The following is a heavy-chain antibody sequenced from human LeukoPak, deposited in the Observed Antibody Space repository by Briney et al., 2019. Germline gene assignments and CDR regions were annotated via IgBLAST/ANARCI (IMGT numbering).Heavy chain of an antibody. D-gene: IGHD1-1*01. CDR2: VAYDGSSK. Sequence: PGGSLRLSCAASGFAFSDYALHWVRQAPGKGLEWVAFVAYDGSSKYYRDSVKGRFIISRDYSRNILYLKMNSLRGDDTAVYYCARDGVPRRYNMYFYMDVWGTGTTVTVSS. V-gene: IGHV3-30*04. CDR3: ARDGVPRRYNMYFYMDV. CDR1: GFAFSDYA. J-gene: IGHJ6*03.